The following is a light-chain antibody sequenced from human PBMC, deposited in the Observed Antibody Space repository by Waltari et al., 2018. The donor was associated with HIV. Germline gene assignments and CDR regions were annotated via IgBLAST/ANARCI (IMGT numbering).Light chain of an antibody. J-gene: IGLJ2*01. Sequence: QSALTQPASVSGSPGQSITISCTGTSSDVGTYSLVSWYQHHPGKAPKLMIYEGNKRPSGVSHRFSGSKSGTTASLTISGLQAEDEADYYCSSYTSCSTVLFGGGTKLTVL. V-gene: IGLV2-23*01. CDR1: SSDVGTYSL. CDR2: EGN. CDR3: SSYTSCSTVL.